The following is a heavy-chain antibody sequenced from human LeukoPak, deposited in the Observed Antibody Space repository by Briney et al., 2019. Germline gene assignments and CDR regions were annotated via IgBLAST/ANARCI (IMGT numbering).Heavy chain of an antibody. J-gene: IGHJ4*02. Sequence: VASVKVSCKASGGTFSSYAISWVRQAPGQGLEWMGGIIPIFGTANYAQKFQGRVTITADESTSTAYMELSSLRSEDTAVYYCARGENTVTTFDYWGQGTLVTVSS. CDR3: ARGENTVTTFDY. V-gene: IGHV1-69*13. D-gene: IGHD4-17*01. CDR2: IIPIFGTA. CDR1: GGTFSSYA.